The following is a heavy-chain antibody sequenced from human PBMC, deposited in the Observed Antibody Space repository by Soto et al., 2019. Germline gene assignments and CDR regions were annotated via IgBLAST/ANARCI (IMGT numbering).Heavy chain of an antibody. V-gene: IGHV1-69*01. CDR2: IIPIFGTA. D-gene: IGHD3-22*01. Sequence: QVQLVQSGAEVKKPGSSVKVSCKASGGTFSSYAISWVRQAPGQGLEWMGGIIPIFGTANYAQKFQGRVTITADGSTSTAYMELSSLRSEDTAVYYCARDSTPYYYDSSGYPARDAFDIWGQGTMVTVSS. CDR3: ARDSTPYYYDSSGYPARDAFDI. CDR1: GGTFSSYA. J-gene: IGHJ3*02.